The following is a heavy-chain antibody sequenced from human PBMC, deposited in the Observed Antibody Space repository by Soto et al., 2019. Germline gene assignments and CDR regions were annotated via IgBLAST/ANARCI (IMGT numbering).Heavy chain of an antibody. CDR3: ASHRPRLPPPLYSGMDV. CDR2: IDPSDTYT. CDR1: GYIFTSYW. J-gene: IGHJ6*02. Sequence: PGESLKISSKAPGYIFTSYWISWVRQIPGKGLEWMGRIDPSDTYTNYHPSFQGHVTISADKSISTAYLQWSSLKASDTAMYYCASHRPRLPPPLYSGMDVWGQGTTVTVSS. D-gene: IGHD6-6*01. V-gene: IGHV5-10-1*01.